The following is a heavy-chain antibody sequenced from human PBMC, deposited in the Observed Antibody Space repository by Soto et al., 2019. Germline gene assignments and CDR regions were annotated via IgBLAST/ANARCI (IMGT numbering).Heavy chain of an antibody. CDR2: IYHSGST. Sequence: SETLSLTCTVSGGSVRDGSYYWAWLRQPPGKGLEWIGHIYHSGSTIYNPSLKSRVTISIDTSKSQFSLNLNSMTAADTAVYYCAGYNWDYYFDPWGQGTLVTVSS. CDR3: AGYNWDYYFDP. CDR1: GGSVRDGSYY. J-gene: IGHJ5*02. D-gene: IGHD1-7*01. V-gene: IGHV4-61*01.